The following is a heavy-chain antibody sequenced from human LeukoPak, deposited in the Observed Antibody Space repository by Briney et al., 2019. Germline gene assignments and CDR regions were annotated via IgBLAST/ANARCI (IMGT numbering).Heavy chain of an antibody. Sequence: GGSLRLSCAASGFTVSSNYMSWVRQAPGKGLEWVANIKQDGSEKYYVDPVKGRFTISRDNAKNSLYLQMNSLRGEDTAVYYCASRAHFWSGPGGWGQGTLVTVSS. CDR1: GFTVSSNY. CDR3: ASRAHFWSGPGG. V-gene: IGHV3-7*01. CDR2: IKQDGSEK. J-gene: IGHJ1*01. D-gene: IGHD3-3*02.